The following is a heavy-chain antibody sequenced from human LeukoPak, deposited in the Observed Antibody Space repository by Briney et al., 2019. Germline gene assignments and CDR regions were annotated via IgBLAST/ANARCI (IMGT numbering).Heavy chain of an antibody. D-gene: IGHD1-26*01. J-gene: IGHJ6*03. CDR3: ARDRGATGGSYYYYYYMDV. V-gene: IGHV1-2*02. Sequence: ASVKVSCKASGYTFTGYYMHWVRQAPGQGLEWMGWINPNSGGTNYAQKFQGRVTMTRDTSISTAYMELSRLRSDDTAVYYCARDRGATGGSYYYYYYMDVWGKGTTVTVSS. CDR2: INPNSGGT. CDR1: GYTFTGYY.